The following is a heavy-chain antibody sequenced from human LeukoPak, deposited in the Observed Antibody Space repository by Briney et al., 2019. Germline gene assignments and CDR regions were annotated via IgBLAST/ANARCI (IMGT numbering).Heavy chain of an antibody. CDR2: IIPIFGTA. CDR1: GYTFTGYY. J-gene: IGHJ3*02. CDR3: ARDGVKATFDI. D-gene: IGHD1-26*01. Sequence: GASVKVSCKASGYTFTGYYMHWVRQAPGQGLEWMGGIIPIFGTANYAQKFQGRVTITTDESTSTAYMELSSLRSEDTAVYYCARDGVKATFDIWGQGTMVTVSS. V-gene: IGHV1-69*05.